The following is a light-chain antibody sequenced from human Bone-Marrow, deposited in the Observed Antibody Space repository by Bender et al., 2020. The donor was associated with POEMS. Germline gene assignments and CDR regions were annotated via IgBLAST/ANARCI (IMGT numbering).Light chain of an antibody. J-gene: IGLJ1*01. CDR3: CSYAGSDYIPYV. Sequence: QSVVTQPPSASGTPGQRVTISCSGTSSDVGGYNYVSWYQQHPGKAPKLMIYDVSERPSGVSNRFSGSKSGNTASLTISGLEAEDEADYYCCSYAGSDYIPYVFGTGTKLTVL. CDR2: DVS. V-gene: IGLV2-14*01. CDR1: SSDVGGYNY.